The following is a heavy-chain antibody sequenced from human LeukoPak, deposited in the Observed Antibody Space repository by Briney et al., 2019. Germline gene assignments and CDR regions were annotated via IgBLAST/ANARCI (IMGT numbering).Heavy chain of an antibody. Sequence: TSETLSLTCTVSGASISSSSYYWGWIRQPPGKGLEWIGSIYYSGSTYYNPSLKSRVTISVDTSKNQFSLKLSSVTAADTAVYYCARHSENNWFDPWGQGTLVTVSS. CDR3: ARHSENNWFDP. CDR2: IYYSGST. J-gene: IGHJ5*02. V-gene: IGHV4-39*01. CDR1: GASISSSSYY.